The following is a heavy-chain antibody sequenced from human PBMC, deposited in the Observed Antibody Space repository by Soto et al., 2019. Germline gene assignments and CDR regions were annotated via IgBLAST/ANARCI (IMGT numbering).Heavy chain of an antibody. V-gene: IGHV1-18*01. Sequence: ASVKVSCKASGYTFTSYGISWVRQAPGQGLEWMGWISAYNGNTNYAQKLQGRVTMTTDTSTSTAYMELRSLRSDDTAVYYCARCPYYDILTGYGYFDYWGQGTLVTVSS. CDR2: ISAYNGNT. CDR3: ARCPYYDILTGYGYFDY. J-gene: IGHJ4*02. D-gene: IGHD3-9*01. CDR1: GYTFTSYG.